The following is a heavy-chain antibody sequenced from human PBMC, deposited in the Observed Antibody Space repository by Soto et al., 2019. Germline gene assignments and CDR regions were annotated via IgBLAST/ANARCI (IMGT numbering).Heavy chain of an antibody. CDR2: IFYSGNS. Sequence: QLQLQESGPGLVKPSETLSLTCTVSGGSISSSSYCWGWIRQPPGKGLEWLGSIFYSGNSYYNPSLKSRVTISVDPSKNQFSGQLSSVTAADTAVYYCARQGSSGAAAEAYGMDVWGHGTTVTVSS. D-gene: IGHD6-13*01. CDR1: GGSISSSSYC. J-gene: IGHJ6*02. V-gene: IGHV4-39*01. CDR3: ARQGSSGAAAEAYGMDV.